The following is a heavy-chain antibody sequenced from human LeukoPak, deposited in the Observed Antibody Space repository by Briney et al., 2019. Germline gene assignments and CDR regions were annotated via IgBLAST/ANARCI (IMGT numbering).Heavy chain of an antibody. CDR1: GFTFSSYW. Sequence: GGSLRLSCAASGFTFSSYWMSWVRQAPGKGLEWVANIKQDGSEKYYVDSVKGRFTISRDNAKNSLYLQMSNLRAEDTAVYYCARDGGAVAGSDAFDIWGQGTMVTVSS. J-gene: IGHJ3*02. CDR3: ARDGGAVAGSDAFDI. V-gene: IGHV3-7*03. CDR2: IKQDGSEK. D-gene: IGHD6-19*01.